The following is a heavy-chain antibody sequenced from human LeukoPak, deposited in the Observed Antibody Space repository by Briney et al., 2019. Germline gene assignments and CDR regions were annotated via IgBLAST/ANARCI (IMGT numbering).Heavy chain of an antibody. CDR2: IYPGDSDT. V-gene: IGHV5-51*01. J-gene: IGHJ4*02. CDR1: GYSFTSYW. D-gene: IGHD3-9*01. CDR3: ARQLRSYDILTGFYDTPAIDY. Sequence: GESLKISCKGSGYSFTSYWIGWVRQMPGKGLEWMGIIYPGDSDTRYSPSFQGQVTISADKSISTAYLQWSSLKASDTAMYYCARQLRSYDILTGFYDTPAIDYWGQGTLVTVSS.